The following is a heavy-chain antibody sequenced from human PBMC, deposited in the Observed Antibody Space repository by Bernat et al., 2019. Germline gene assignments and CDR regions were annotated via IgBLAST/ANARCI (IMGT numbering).Heavy chain of an antibody. CDR3: ARDLRRYSSSWYVGAWFDP. V-gene: IGHV4-31*03. CDR2: IYYSGST. Sequence: QVQLQESGPGLVKPSQTLSLTCTVSGGSISSGGYYWSWIRQHPGKGLEWIGYIYYSGSTYYNPSLKSRVTISVDTSKNQFSLKLSSVTAADTAVYYCARDLRRYSSSWYVGAWFDPWGQGTLVTVSS. CDR1: GGSISSGGYY. J-gene: IGHJ5*02. D-gene: IGHD6-13*01.